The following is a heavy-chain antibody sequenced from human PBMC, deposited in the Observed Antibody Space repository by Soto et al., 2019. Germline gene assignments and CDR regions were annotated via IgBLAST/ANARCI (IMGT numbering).Heavy chain of an antibody. Sequence: GGSLRLSCAASGFTFSSYAMHWVRQAPGKGLEWVAVISYDGSNKYYADSVKGRVTISRDNSKNTLYLQMNSLRAEDTAVYYCARTLSSGPRRRDLYYFDYWGQGTLVTVSS. D-gene: IGHD3-22*01. CDR1: GFTFSSYA. CDR3: ARTLSSGPRRRDLYYFDY. CDR2: ISYDGSNK. V-gene: IGHV3-30-3*01. J-gene: IGHJ4*02.